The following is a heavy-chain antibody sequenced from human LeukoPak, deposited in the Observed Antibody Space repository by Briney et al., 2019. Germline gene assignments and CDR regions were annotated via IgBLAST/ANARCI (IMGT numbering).Heavy chain of an antibody. D-gene: IGHD3-3*01. Sequence: PSETLSLTCTVSGGSISSYYWSWIRRPPGKGLEWIGYIYYSGSTNYNPSLKSRVTISVDTSKNQFSLKLSSVTAADTAVYYCARDRVDFWSGLYYYYYMDVWGKGTTVTVSS. CDR1: GGSISSYY. CDR2: IYYSGST. J-gene: IGHJ6*03. CDR3: ARDRVDFWSGLYYYYYMDV. V-gene: IGHV4-59*01.